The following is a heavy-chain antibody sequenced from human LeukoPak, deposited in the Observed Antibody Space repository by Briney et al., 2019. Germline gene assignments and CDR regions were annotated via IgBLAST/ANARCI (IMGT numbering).Heavy chain of an antibody. D-gene: IGHD1-26*01. J-gene: IGHJ4*02. CDR1: EASISGSGYY. CDR3: AKSGGYGLIDY. Sequence: SETLSLACAVSEASISGSGYYWGWIRQPPGKGLEWIGNIYYSGSTYYNASLQSRVTISIDTSKNQFSLRLNSVTAADTAMYYCAKSGGYGLIDYWGQGTLVTVSS. CDR2: IYYSGST. V-gene: IGHV4-39*01.